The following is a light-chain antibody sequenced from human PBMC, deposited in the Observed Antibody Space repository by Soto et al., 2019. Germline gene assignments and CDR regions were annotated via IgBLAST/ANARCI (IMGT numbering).Light chain of an antibody. CDR2: AAS. CDR1: QSISSY. J-gene: IGKJ1*01. V-gene: IGKV1-39*01. CDR3: QRSYRTPWT. Sequence: DIQMTQSPSSLSASVGDRVTITCRASQSISSYLNWYQQRPGKAPKLLIYAASSLESGVPSRFRGSGCGTDFTLAMSSLQPEDFATYYCQRSYRTPWTFGQGTKVEIK.